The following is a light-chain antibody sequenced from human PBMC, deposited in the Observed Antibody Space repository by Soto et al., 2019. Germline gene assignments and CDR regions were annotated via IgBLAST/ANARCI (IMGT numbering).Light chain of an antibody. CDR1: SSDVGGYNY. CDR2: EVS. J-gene: IGLJ1*01. V-gene: IGLV2-14*01. Sequence: QSVLTQPPSASGSPGQSVAISCTGTSSDVGGYNYVSWYQQHPGKAPKLMIYEVSNRPSGVSNRLSGSKSGNTASLTISGHQAEDEADYYCGSYTSSSTYVFGTGTNVTVL. CDR3: GSYTSSSTYV.